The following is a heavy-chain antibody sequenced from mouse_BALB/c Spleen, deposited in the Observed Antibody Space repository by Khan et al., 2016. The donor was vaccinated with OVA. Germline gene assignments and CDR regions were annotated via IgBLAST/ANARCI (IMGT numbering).Heavy chain of an antibody. V-gene: IGHV1-22*01. CDR2: VNPNNGGT. CDR3: EIYHCYFDV. CDR1: GYSFTGYY. Sequence: VQLKESGPDLVKPGASVKISCKASGYSFTGYYLHWVKQSHGKSLEWIGRVNPNNGGTSSNQKFKGKAILTVNKSSNTAYMELPSLTSEYSAVYSCEIYHCYFDVWGAGTTVTVSS. J-gene: IGHJ1*01.